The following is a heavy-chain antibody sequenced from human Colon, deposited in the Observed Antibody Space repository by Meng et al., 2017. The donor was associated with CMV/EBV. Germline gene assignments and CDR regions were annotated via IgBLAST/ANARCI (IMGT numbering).Heavy chain of an antibody. CDR1: GVTFSDSV. J-gene: IGHJ4*02. Sequence: GESPMISCAVSGVTFSDSVMSWVRQAPGKGLEWVAAISSRGDKRDYADSVKGRFTISRDNFRNTVILQMSSMKVEDTAVYYCARGQFLHYFDDWGRGTLVTVSS. CDR2: ISSRGDKR. V-gene: IGHV3-23*01. D-gene: IGHD2/OR15-2a*01. CDR3: ARGQFLHYFDD.